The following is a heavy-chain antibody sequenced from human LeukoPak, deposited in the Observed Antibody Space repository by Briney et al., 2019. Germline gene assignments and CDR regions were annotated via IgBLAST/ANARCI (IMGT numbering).Heavy chain of an antibody. CDR1: GFTFSSYA. Sequence: GSLRLSCAASGFTFSSYAMSWVRQAPGKGLEWVSGILDSGYSTYYANSVKGRFTVSRDNSNNTLYLQMNSLRAEDTAVYYCAKLGGHPLHNYYVGVWGKGTTVAVSS. CDR2: ILDSGYST. J-gene: IGHJ6*03. D-gene: IGHD3-16*01. CDR3: AKLGGHPLHNYYVGV. V-gene: IGHV3-23*01.